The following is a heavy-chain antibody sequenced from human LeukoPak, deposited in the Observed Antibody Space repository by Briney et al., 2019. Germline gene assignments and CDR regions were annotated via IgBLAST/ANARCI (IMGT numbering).Heavy chain of an antibody. CDR1: GFTFDDYA. J-gene: IGHJ4*02. Sequence: GGSLRLSCAASGFTFDDYAMHWVRQAPGRGLEWVSGMNWNGGITGYADSVKGRFAISRDNAKNTLYLQMNSLRAEDTAVYYCARWVGALYYFDHWGQGTLVTVSS. CDR2: MNWNGGIT. D-gene: IGHD1-26*01. CDR3: ARWVGALYYFDH. V-gene: IGHV3-20*04.